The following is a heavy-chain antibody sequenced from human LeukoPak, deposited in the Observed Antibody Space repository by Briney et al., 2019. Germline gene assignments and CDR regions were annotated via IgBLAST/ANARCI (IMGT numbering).Heavy chain of an antibody. Sequence: ASMKVSCKASGYTFTSYDINWVRQATGQGLEWMGWMNPNSGNTGYAQKFQGRVTMTRNTSISTAYMELSSLRSEDTAVYYCARVDYTNWYSFDYWGQGTLVTVSS. CDR1: GYTFTSYD. D-gene: IGHD1-1*01. CDR2: MNPNSGNT. CDR3: ARVDYTNWYSFDY. V-gene: IGHV1-8*01. J-gene: IGHJ4*02.